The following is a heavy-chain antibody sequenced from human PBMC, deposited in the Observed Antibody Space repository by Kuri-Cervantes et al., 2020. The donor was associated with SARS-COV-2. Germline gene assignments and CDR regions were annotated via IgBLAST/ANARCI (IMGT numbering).Heavy chain of an antibody. CDR3: AGDHYYYYYMDV. D-gene: IGHD3-10*01. CDR1: GFTFDDYA. CDR2: ISWDGGST. Sequence: GESLKISCAASGFTFDDYAMHWVRQAPGKGLEWVSLISWDGGSTYYADSVKGRFTISRDNVKNSLYLQMNSLRAEDTAVYYCAGDHYYYYYMDVWGKGTTVTVSS. J-gene: IGHJ6*03. V-gene: IGHV3-43D*03.